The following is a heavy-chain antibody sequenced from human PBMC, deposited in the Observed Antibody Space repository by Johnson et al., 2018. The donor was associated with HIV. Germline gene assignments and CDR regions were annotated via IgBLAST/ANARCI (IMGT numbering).Heavy chain of an antibody. V-gene: IGHV3-11*04. D-gene: IGHD1-26*01. Sequence: QVQLVESGGGLVQPGRSLRLSCAASGFIFSDYYMSWIRQAPGQGLEWVSYISPSGSSINYADSVKGRFTISRDNSKNTLYLQMNSLRAEDTAVYYCAKEGGSYSMGRDAFDIWGQGTMVTVSS. CDR1: GFIFSDYY. J-gene: IGHJ3*02. CDR3: AKEGGSYSMGRDAFDI. CDR2: ISPSGSSI.